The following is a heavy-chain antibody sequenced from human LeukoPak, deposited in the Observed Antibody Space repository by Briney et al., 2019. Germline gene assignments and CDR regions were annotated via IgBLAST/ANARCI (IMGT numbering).Heavy chain of an antibody. J-gene: IGHJ4*02. CDR2: IRYDGSNK. CDR1: GFTFSSHG. V-gene: IGHV3-30*02. CDR3: AKDLDYGVGFDY. Sequence: GGSLRLSCAASGFTFSSHGMHWARQAPGKGLEWVAFIRYDGSNKYYADSVKGRFTISRDNSKNTLYLQMNSLRAEDTAVYYCAKDLDYGVGFDYWGQGTLVTVSS. D-gene: IGHD4-17*01.